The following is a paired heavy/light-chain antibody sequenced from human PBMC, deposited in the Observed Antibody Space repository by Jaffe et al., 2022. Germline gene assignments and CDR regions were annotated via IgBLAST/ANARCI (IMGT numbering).Heavy chain of an antibody. J-gene: IGHJ4*02. Sequence: EVQLVQSGAEVKKPGESLNISCQASGYIFSNYWIAWVRQMPGKGLEWMGMIYPGDFDTRYAPSFQGQVIISADKSVNTAYVKWINLKASDTAMYYCVRPKCSGTTCATFLDTWGQGTLVTVSS. CDR3: VRPKCSGTTCATFLDT. V-gene: IGHV5-51*03. CDR2: IYPGDFDT. D-gene: IGHD2-2*01. CDR1: GYIFSNYW.
Light chain of an antibody. V-gene: IGKV1-33*01. CDR2: GAS. Sequence: DIQMTQSPSSLSASVGDTVTITCQASHDISTSLIWYQQKSGKAPRLLISGASDLETGVPSRFSGSGSATDFTFTISGLQPEDIATYYCQHYHNLPYTFGQGTKLEI. CDR1: HDISTS. J-gene: IGKJ2*01. CDR3: QHYHNLPYT.